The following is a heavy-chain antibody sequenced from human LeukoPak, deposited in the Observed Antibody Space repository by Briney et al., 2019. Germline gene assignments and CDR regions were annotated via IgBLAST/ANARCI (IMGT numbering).Heavy chain of an antibody. CDR3: ATLDSYYDNSGRPLIPD. J-gene: IGHJ4*02. D-gene: IGHD3-22*01. CDR2: FNREDDEP. V-gene: IGHV1-24*01. Sequence: GASLKVSCNISGYTLTDFSMHWVRQAPGKGLEWMGGFNREDDEPIYAPHFRGRVTVTEDTSTDTAYMELSSLRSEDTAVYYCATLDSYYDNSGRPLIPDWGQGTLVTVSS. CDR1: GYTLTDFS.